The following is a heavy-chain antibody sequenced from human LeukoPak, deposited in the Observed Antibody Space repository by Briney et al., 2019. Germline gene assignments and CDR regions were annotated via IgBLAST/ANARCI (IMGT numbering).Heavy chain of an antibody. V-gene: IGHV4-39*01. Sequence: PSETLSLTCTVFGGSISSNPYYWGWIRQTPGKGLEWIGSISHSGSTYYNPSLKSRVTMSVDTSKNHFSLKLTSVTAADTAVYYCAGPFGGRLQSEYWGRGTLVTVSS. CDR1: GGSISSNPYY. D-gene: IGHD5-24*01. CDR2: ISHSGST. J-gene: IGHJ4*02. CDR3: AGPFGGRLQSEY.